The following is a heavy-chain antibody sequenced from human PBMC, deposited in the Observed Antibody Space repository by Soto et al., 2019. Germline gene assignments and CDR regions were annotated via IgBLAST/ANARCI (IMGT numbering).Heavy chain of an antibody. CDR1: GYTFTSYG. J-gene: IGHJ4*02. D-gene: IGHD6-6*01. Sequence: QVHLVQSGAEVKKPGASVKVSCKASGYTFTSYGITWVRQAPGQGLEWMGWISAHNGNTDYAQKLQGRVIVTRDTSTSTAYMELRSLISDDTDVYYCARGRDGDYWGQGALVTVSS. CDR2: ISAHNGNT. CDR3: ARGRDGDY. V-gene: IGHV1-18*01.